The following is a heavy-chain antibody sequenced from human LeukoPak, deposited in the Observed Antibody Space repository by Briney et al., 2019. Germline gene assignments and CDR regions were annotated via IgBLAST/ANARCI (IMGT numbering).Heavy chain of an antibody. D-gene: IGHD4-17*01. J-gene: IGHJ4*02. CDR3: AIVTVTKYYFDY. CDR1: GYTFTGYY. Sequence: ASVKVSCKASGYTFTGYYMHWVRQAPGQGLEWMGWINPNSGGTNYAQKFQGRVTITRDTSASTAYMELSSLRSEDTAVYYCAIVTVTKYYFDYWGQGTLVTVSS. CDR2: INPNSGGT. V-gene: IGHV1-2*02.